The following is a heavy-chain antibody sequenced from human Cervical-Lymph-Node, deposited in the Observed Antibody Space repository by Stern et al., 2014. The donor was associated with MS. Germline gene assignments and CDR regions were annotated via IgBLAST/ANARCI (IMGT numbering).Heavy chain of an antibody. CDR2: IYHSGYP. CDR1: AASISSFY. J-gene: IGHJ5*02. Sequence: QVQLQQSGPGLMKPSETLSLTCTVSAASISSFYWSWIRQSPGKGLEWIGYIYHSGYPKYNPSLQSRVPIPVDTSKNNFPLHLSSVTAADTAMYYCARLTYYDSTGYFDPWGQGIQVTVSS. V-gene: IGHV4-59*08. D-gene: IGHD3-22*01. CDR3: ARLTYYDSTGYFDP.